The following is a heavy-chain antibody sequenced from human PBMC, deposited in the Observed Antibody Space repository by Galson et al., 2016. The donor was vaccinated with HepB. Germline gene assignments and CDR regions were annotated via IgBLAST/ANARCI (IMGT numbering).Heavy chain of an antibody. J-gene: IGHJ4*02. CDR3: ARQLVTDGYHFDI. Sequence: SLRLSCAASGISFSKSAMHWVRQAPGKGLEWVAVIWFDGSNENYGDSVKGRFTISSDNSKDTLYMQINSRRPEDTATYFCARQLVTDGYHFDIWGQGTLVAVSP. CDR1: GISFSKSA. V-gene: IGHV3-33*01. CDR2: IWFDGSNE. D-gene: IGHD5-24*01.